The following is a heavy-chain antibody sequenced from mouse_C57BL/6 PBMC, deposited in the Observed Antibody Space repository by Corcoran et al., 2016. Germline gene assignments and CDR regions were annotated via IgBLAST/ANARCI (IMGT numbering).Heavy chain of an antibody. CDR1: GYTFTDYY. V-gene: IGHV1-26*01. J-gene: IGHJ3*01. D-gene: IGHD1-1*02. CDR2: INPNNGGT. Sequence: EVQLQQSGPELVKPGASVKISCKASGYTFTDYYMNWVKQSHGKSLEWIGDINPNNGGTSYNQKFKGKATLTVDKSSSTAYMELRSLTSEDSAVYYCARSHYAGFAYWGQGTLVTVSA. CDR3: ARSHYAGFAY.